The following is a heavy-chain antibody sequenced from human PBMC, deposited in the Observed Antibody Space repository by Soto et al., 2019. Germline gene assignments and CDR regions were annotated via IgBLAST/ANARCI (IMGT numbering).Heavy chain of an antibody. CDR1: GFTFSSYS. V-gene: IGHV3-21*01. CDR2: ISSSSSYI. J-gene: IGHJ3*02. CDR3: SRMLVRASSGYHAFDI. Sequence: GGSLRLSCAASGFTFSSYSMNWVRQAPGKGLEWVSSISSSSSYIYYADSVKGRFTISRDNAKNSLYLQMNSLRAEDTAVYYCSRMLVRASSGYHAFDIWGQGTMVTVSS. D-gene: IGHD3-22*01.